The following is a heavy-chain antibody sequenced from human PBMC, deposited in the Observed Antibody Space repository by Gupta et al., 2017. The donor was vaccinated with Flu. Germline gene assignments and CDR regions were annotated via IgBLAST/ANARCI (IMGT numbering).Heavy chain of an antibody. CDR3: ARGDTYHIDY. CDR2: IGTAGDT. Sequence: SGFTFSSYDMHWVRQATGKGLEWVSAIGTAGDTYYPGSVKGRFTISRENAKNSLYLQMNSLRAGDTAVYYCARGDTYHIDYWGQGTLVTVSS. J-gene: IGHJ4*02. CDR1: GFTFSSYD. V-gene: IGHV3-13*01.